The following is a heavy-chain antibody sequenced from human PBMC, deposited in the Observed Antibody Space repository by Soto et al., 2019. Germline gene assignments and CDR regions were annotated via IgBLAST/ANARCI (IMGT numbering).Heavy chain of an antibody. Sequence: GGSLRLSCAASGFTFTSYGMHWVRQAPGKGLEWMALILHDGSAEYYADSVKGRFTISRDNSKNTLYLQMNSLRAEDTAVYYCARSRDGYSFYFYYGMDGWGEGTTFT. CDR1: GFTFTSYG. CDR3: ARSRDGYSFYFYYGMDG. CDR2: ILHDGSAE. J-gene: IGHJ6*02. D-gene: IGHD4-4*01. V-gene: IGHV3-30*03.